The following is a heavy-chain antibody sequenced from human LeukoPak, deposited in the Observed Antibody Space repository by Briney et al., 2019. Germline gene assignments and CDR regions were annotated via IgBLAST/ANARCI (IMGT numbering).Heavy chain of an antibody. D-gene: IGHD1-26*01. CDR3: AKGAWELPLYFDY. CDR1: GFTLSRYG. V-gene: IGHV3-30*02. Sequence: GGSLRLSCAASGFTLSRYGMHWVRQAPGKGLEWVAFIRFDGSIKYYADSVKGRFTISRDNSKNTLYLQMNSLRAEDTAVYYCAKGAWELPLYFDYWGQGTLVTVSS. CDR2: IRFDGSIK. J-gene: IGHJ4*02.